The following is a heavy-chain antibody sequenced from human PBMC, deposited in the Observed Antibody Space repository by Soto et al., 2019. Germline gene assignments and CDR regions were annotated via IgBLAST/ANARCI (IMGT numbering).Heavy chain of an antibody. CDR1: GYTFTSYA. CDR3: ARDEDCTNGVCSNWFDP. J-gene: IGHJ5*02. V-gene: IGHV1-3*01. CDR2: INAGNGNT. D-gene: IGHD2-8*01. Sequence: ASVKVSCKASGYTFTSYAMHWVRQAPGQRLEWMGWINAGNGNTKYSQKFQGRVTITRDTSASTAYMELSSLRSEDTAVYYSARDEDCTNGVCSNWFDPWGQGTLVTVSS.